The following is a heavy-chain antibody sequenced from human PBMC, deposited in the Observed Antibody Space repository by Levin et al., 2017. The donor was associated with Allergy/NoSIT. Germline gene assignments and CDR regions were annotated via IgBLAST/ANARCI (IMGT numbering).Heavy chain of an antibody. CDR1: GFTFSSYA. CDR3: ARSRGGYYDSMGGMDV. V-gene: IGHV3-30*04. CDR2: ISYDGSNK. J-gene: IGHJ6*02. D-gene: IGHD3-22*01. Sequence: SCAASGFTFSSYAMHWVRQAPGKGLEWVAVISYDGSNKYYADSVKGRFTISRDNSKNTLYLQMNSLRAEDTAVYYCARSRGGYYDSMGGMDVWGQGTTVTVSS.